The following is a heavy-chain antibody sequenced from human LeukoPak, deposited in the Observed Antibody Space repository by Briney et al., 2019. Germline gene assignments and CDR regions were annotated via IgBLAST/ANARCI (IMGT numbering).Heavy chain of an antibody. Sequence: PGGSLRLSCAASGFTFSTYDMSWVRQAPGKGLEWVSAISGSDYSTYYADSVKGRFTIFRDNSKNTLYLQMKSLRAEDTAVYYCAKQIGPMVRYMDVWGKGTTVTVS. V-gene: IGHV3-23*01. D-gene: IGHD5-18*01. CDR2: ISGSDYST. CDR1: GFTFSTYD. J-gene: IGHJ6*03. CDR3: AKQIGPMVRYMDV.